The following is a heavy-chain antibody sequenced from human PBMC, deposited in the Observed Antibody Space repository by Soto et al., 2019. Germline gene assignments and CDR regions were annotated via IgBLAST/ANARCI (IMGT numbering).Heavy chain of an antibody. D-gene: IGHD3-10*01. J-gene: IGHJ5*02. Sequence: PGGSLRLSCVASGFTFSNNDMTWVRQAPGKGLEWVSTIDGTSTFSNYADSVEGRFTISRDNSRNTVYLQMNSLRADDTAVYYCAKNSGCFTAWGQGTLVTVSS. CDR1: GFTFSNND. V-gene: IGHV3-23*05. CDR2: IDGTSTFS. CDR3: AKNSGCFTA.